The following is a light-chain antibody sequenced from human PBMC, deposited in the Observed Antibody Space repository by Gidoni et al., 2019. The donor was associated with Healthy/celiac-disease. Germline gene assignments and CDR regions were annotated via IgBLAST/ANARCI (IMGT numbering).Light chain of an antibody. CDR3: AAWDDSLNGRFWV. V-gene: IGLV1-44*01. Sequence: QSVLTQPPSASATPGQRVTISCSGSSSNIGSNTVNWYQQLPGTAPKLLIYSNNQRPSGVPDRFSGSKSGTSASLAISGLQSEDEADYYCAAWDDSLNGRFWVFGGGTKLTV. J-gene: IGLJ3*02. CDR1: SSNIGSNT. CDR2: SNN.